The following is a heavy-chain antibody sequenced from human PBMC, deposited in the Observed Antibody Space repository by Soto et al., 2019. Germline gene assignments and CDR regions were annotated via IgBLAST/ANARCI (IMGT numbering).Heavy chain of an antibody. J-gene: IGHJ6*02. D-gene: IGHD2-21*02. CDR1: GYTFTSYG. Sequence: QVQLVQSGAEVKKPGASVKVSCKASGYTFTSYGITWVRQAPGQGLEWMGGISAYNGNTNYAQKLQGRVTMTTDTSTTTAYMGLRSLRSADTAVYSCARASSYCGGDCYYYYGMDVWGQGTTVTVSS. CDR2: ISAYNGNT. CDR3: ARASSYCGGDCYYYYGMDV. V-gene: IGHV1-18*01.